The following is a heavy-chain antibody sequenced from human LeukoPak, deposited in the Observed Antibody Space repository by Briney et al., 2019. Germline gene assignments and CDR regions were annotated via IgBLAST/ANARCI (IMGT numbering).Heavy chain of an antibody. Sequence: GGSLRLSCAASGFTFSNAWMSWVRQAPGKGLEWVANIKQDGSEKYYVDSVKGRFTISRDNAKNSLYLQMNSLRAEDTAVYYCARDRGGYDSSGYYYTFDYWGQGTLVTVSS. CDR3: ARDRGGYDSSGYYYTFDY. CDR2: IKQDGSEK. J-gene: IGHJ4*02. D-gene: IGHD3-22*01. CDR1: GFTFSNAW. V-gene: IGHV3-7*01.